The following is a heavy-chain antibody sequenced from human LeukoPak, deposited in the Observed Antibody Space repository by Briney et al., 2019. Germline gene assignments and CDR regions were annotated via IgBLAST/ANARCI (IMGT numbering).Heavy chain of an antibody. D-gene: IGHD3-22*01. CDR2: ISYDGSNK. J-gene: IGHJ1*01. CDR3: ARERLDSSGYYYGYFQH. V-gene: IGHV3-30-3*01. CDR1: GFTFSSYA. Sequence: GRSLRLSCAASGFTFSSYAMHWVRQAPGKGLEWVAVISYDGSNKYYADSVKGRFTISRDNSKNTLYLQMNSLRAEDTGVYECARERLDSSGYYYGYFQHWGQGTLVTVSS.